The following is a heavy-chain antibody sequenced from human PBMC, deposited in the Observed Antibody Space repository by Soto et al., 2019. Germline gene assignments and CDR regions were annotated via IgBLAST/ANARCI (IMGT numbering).Heavy chain of an antibody. V-gene: IGHV1-69*13. D-gene: IGHD3-10*01. Sequence: SVKVSCKASGGTFSSYAISWVRQAPRQGLEWMGGIIPIFGTANYAQKFQGRVTITADESTSTAYMELSSLRSEDTAVYYCARSAHYGSGSYLPFDYWGQGTLVTVSS. CDR3: ARSAHYGSGSYLPFDY. J-gene: IGHJ4*02. CDR1: GGTFSSYA. CDR2: IIPIFGTA.